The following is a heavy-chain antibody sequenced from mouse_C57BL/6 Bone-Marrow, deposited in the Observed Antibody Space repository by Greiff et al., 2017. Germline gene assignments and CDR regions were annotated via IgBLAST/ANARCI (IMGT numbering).Heavy chain of an antibody. CDR1: GFNIKDDY. D-gene: IGHD2-5*01. Sequence: EVKLVESGAELVRPGASVKLSCTASGFNIKDDYMHWVKQRPEQGLEWIGWIDPENGDTEYASKFQGKATITADTSSNTAYLQLSSLTSEDTAVYYCTTSCYSNPGFAYWGQGTLVTVSA. CDR3: TTSCYSNPGFAY. CDR2: IDPENGDT. J-gene: IGHJ3*01. V-gene: IGHV14-4*01.